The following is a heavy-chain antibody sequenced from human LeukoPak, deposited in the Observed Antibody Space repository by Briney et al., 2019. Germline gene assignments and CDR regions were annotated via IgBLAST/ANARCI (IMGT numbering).Heavy chain of an antibody. CDR2: IYYSGST. D-gene: IGHD2-15*01. CDR3: ARSVEGYCSGGSCYSYFYYMDV. V-gene: IGHV4-59*01. CDR1: GGSIITYY. Sequence: LETLPHTRIVSGGSIITYYWSWIRQPPWRGLEWIGYIYYSGSTNYNPSLKSRVTISVDTSKNQFSLKLSSVTAADTAVYYCARSVEGYCSGGSCYSYFYYMDVWGKGTTVTVSS. J-gene: IGHJ6*03.